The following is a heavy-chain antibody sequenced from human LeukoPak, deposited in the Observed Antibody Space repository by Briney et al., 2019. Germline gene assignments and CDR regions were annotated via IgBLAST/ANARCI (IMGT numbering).Heavy chain of an antibody. D-gene: IGHD3-22*01. J-gene: IGHJ4*02. CDR1: GFTVSSNY. CDR3: ARGSSSGYYYPFDY. V-gene: IGHV3-53*04. Sequence: PGGSLRLSCAASGFTVSSNYMSWVRQAPGKGLEWVSVIYSGGSTYYADSVKGRFTISRHKSKNKLYLQMNSLRAEDTAVYYCARGSSSGYYYPFDYWGQGTLVTVSS. CDR2: IYSGGST.